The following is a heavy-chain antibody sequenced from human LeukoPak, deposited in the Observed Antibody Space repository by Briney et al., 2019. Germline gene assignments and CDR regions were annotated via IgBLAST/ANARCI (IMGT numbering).Heavy chain of an antibody. V-gene: IGHV3-21*01. CDR2: ISSSSSYI. Sequence: GGSLRLSCAASGFTFSSYSMNWVRQAPGKGLEWVSSISSSSSYIYYADSVKGRFTISRDNAKNSLYLQMNSLGAEDTAVYYCARGSGSGYDYDYWGQGTLVTVSS. CDR3: ARGSGSGYDYDY. J-gene: IGHJ4*02. D-gene: IGHD5-12*01. CDR1: GFTFSSYS.